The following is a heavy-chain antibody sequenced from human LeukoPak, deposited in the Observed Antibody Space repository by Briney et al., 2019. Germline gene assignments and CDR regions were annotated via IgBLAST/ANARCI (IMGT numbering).Heavy chain of an antibody. CDR3: ATLTGIQPY. Sequence: GASVKVSCKVSGYTLAELSMYWVRQAPGKGLEWMGGFHPEDGEPIYAQKFQGRVTMTEDTSTDTTYMDLSSLRSEDTAVYYCATLTGIQPYWGQGTLVTVSS. CDR1: GYTLAELS. CDR2: FHPEDGEP. J-gene: IGHJ4*02. V-gene: IGHV1-24*01. D-gene: IGHD1-20*01.